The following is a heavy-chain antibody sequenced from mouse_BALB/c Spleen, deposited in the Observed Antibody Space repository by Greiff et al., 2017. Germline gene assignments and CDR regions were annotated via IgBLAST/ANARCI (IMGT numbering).Heavy chain of an antibody. V-gene: IGHV1S34*01. J-gene: IGHJ4*01. CDR1: GYSFTAYY. CDR2: ISCYNGAT. Sequence: LVKTGASVKISCKASGYSFTAYYVHWVKQSHGKSLEWIGYISCYNGATDYNQKFKGKATFTVDTSSSTAYMQFNSLTSGDSAVYYCARGGDYDLFYAMDYWGQGTSVTVSS. CDR3: ARGGDYDLFYAMDY. D-gene: IGHD2-13*01.